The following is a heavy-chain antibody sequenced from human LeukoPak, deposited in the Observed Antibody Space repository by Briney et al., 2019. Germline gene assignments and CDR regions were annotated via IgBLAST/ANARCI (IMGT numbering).Heavy chain of an antibody. CDR2: IKPDGSDK. CDR3: ATISAQTLDI. D-gene: IGHD5-24*01. J-gene: IGHJ3*02. CDR1: GFSFKSHW. Sequence: GGSLRLSCVGSGFSFKSHWVNWVSQSPGKGLEWVANIKPDGSDKYYVDSARGRFTVSRDNAKNSAFLQMNSLRAEDTAIYYCATISAQTLDISGQGTLVSVSS. V-gene: IGHV3-7*01.